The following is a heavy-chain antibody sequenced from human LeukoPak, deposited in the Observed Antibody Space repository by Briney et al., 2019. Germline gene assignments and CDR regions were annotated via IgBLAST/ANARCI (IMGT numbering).Heavy chain of an antibody. D-gene: IGHD2-8*01. V-gene: IGHV3-33*03. J-gene: IGHJ3*02. CDR3: AKDSWSWNGIYDPFDI. Sequence: PGGSLRLSCAASGFTFSSYGMHWVRQAPGKGLEWVAVIWYDGSNKYYADSVKGRFSISRDDSKNTLFLEMNSLRPEDTAIYYCAKDSWSWNGIYDPFDIWGQGTMVAVSS. CDR2: IWYDGSNK. CDR1: GFTFSSYG.